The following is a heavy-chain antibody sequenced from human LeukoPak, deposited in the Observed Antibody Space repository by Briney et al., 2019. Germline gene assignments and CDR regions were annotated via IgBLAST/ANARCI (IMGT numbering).Heavy chain of an antibody. CDR2: INPSGGST. Sequence: GASVKVSCKASGYTFTSYYMHWVRQAPGQGLEWMGIINPSGGSTSYAQKFQGRVTMTRDTSTSTVYMELSSLRSEDTAVYYCAREVSRGERREWTYYYDSSGYYAYWGQGTLVTVSS. V-gene: IGHV1-46*01. D-gene: IGHD3-22*01. CDR3: AREVSRGERREWTYYYDSSGYYAY. CDR1: GYTFTSYY. J-gene: IGHJ4*02.